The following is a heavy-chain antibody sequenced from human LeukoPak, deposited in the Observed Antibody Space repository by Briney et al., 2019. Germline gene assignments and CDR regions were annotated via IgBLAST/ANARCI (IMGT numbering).Heavy chain of an antibody. D-gene: IGHD2/OR15-2a*01. CDR2: IYDSGST. V-gene: IGHV4-30-4*01. Sequence: SETLSLTCTVSGGSISSGDYYWSWIRQPPGKGLEWIGYIYDSGSTYYNPSLESRVTISVDTSKNQLSLKLTSVTAADTALYYCSRSGLTGMREYERADYYYYGMDLWGQGTAVTVFS. J-gene: IGHJ6*02. CDR3: SRSGLTGMREYERADYYYYGMDL. CDR1: GGSISSGDYY.